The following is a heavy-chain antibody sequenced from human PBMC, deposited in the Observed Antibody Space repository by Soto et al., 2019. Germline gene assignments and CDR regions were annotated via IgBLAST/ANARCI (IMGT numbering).Heavy chain of an antibody. CDR2: INPSGGST. J-gene: IGHJ6*02. CDR1: GYTFTSYY. Sequence: ASVNVSFKASGYTFTSYYMHWVRQAPGQWLELMGIINPSGGSTSYAHKFQGRVTMTRDTSTSTVYMELSSLRSEDTAVDYCARAPEGYCTNGVCSVCMDLGGQGTTVTVSS. V-gene: IGHV1-46*01. D-gene: IGHD2-8*01. CDR3: ARAPEGYCTNGVCSVCMDL.